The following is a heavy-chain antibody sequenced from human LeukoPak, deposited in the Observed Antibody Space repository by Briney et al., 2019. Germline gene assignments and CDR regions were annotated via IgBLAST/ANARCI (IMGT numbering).Heavy chain of an antibody. Sequence: ASVKVSCKASGYTFTGYYMHWVRQAPGQGLEWMGRINPNSGGTNYAQKFQGRVTMTRDTSISTAYTELSRLRSDDTAVYYCARGECYYDSRFDYWGQGTLVTVSS. CDR2: INPNSGGT. CDR3: ARGECYYDSRFDY. V-gene: IGHV1-2*06. CDR1: GYTFTGYY. J-gene: IGHJ4*02. D-gene: IGHD3-22*01.